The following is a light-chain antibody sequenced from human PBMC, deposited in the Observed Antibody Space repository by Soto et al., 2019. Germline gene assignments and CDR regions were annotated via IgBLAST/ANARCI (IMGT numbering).Light chain of an antibody. CDR2: ENN. J-gene: IGLJ2*01. V-gene: IGLV1-51*02. Sequence: QAVVTQPPSVSAAPGQKVTISCSGSSSNIGNNYVSWYQQLPVTAPKLLIYENNKRPSGIPDRFSGSKSGTSATLGITGLQTGDEADYYCGTWDSSLGVVFGGGTKLTVL. CDR3: GTWDSSLGVV. CDR1: SSNIGNNY.